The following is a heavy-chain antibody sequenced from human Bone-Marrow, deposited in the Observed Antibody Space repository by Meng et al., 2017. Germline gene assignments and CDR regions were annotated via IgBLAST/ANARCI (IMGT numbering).Heavy chain of an antibody. CDR1: GCSISSYY. J-gene: IGHJ6*02. Sequence: GSLRLSCTVSGCSISSYYWSWIRQLPGKGLEWTGYIYYSGSTNYNPSLKSRVTISVDTSKNQFSLKLSSVTAADTAVYYCARGADYYDSSGYYYSYYYGMDVWGQGTTVTVSS. V-gene: IGHV4-59*01. CDR3: ARGADYYDSSGYYYSYYYGMDV. CDR2: IYYSGST. D-gene: IGHD3-22*01.